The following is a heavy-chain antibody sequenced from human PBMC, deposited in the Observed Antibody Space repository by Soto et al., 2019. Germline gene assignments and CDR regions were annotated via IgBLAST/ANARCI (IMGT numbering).Heavy chain of an antibody. J-gene: IGHJ4*02. D-gene: IGHD1-1*01. CDR2: IYYSGST. CDR1: GGSISDYY. CDR3: ARRYGSSFDY. V-gene: IGHV4-59*08. Sequence: PSETLSLTCTVSGGSISDYYWSWIRQSPGKGLEWIGYIYYSGSTNYNPSLKSRVTISVDTSKNQFSLKLSSVTAADTAVYYCARRYGSSFDYWGQGTLVTVSS.